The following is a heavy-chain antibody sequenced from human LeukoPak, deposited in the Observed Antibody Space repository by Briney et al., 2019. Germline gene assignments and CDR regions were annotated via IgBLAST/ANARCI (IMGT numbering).Heavy chain of an antibody. CDR1: GFTFSSYS. CDR3: ARGYYASGSYKYGYYFDY. Sequence: PGGSLRLSCAASGFTFSSYSMNWVRQAPGKGLEWVSYISSSSSTIYYADSVKGRFTISRDNDKNSLYLQMNSLRAEDTAVYYCARGYYASGSYKYGYYFDYWGQGTLVTVSS. CDR2: ISSSSSTI. J-gene: IGHJ4*02. V-gene: IGHV3-48*04. D-gene: IGHD3-10*01.